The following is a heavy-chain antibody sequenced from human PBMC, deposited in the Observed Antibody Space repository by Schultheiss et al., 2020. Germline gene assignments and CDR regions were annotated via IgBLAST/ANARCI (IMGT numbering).Heavy chain of an antibody. D-gene: IGHD3-9*01. CDR3: ARQIRYYYDILTGYQRGPYYYYGMDV. J-gene: IGHJ6*02. CDR1: GFTFSSYW. Sequence: GGSLRLSCAASGFTFSSYWMSWVHQAPGKGLEWVANIKQDGSEKYYVDSVKGRFTISRDNAKNSLYLQMNSLRAEDTAVYYCARQIRYYYDILTGYQRGPYYYYGMDVWGQGTTVTVSS. CDR2: IKQDGSEK. V-gene: IGHV3-7*03.